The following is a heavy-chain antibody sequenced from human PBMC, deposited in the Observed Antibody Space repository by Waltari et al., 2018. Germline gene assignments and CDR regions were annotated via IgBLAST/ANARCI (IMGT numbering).Heavy chain of an antibody. CDR1: GWSFSGYY. V-gene: IGHV4-34*01. Sequence: QVQLQQWGAGLLKPSETLALTCAVYGWSFSGYYWSWIRQPPVKGLEWIGEINHSGSTNYNPSLKSRVTISVDTSKNQFSLKLSSVTAADTAVYYCARDRYDYVWGSYRYRILNYFDYWGQGTLVTVSS. J-gene: IGHJ4*02. D-gene: IGHD3-16*02. CDR3: ARDRYDYVWGSYRYRILNYFDY. CDR2: INHSGST.